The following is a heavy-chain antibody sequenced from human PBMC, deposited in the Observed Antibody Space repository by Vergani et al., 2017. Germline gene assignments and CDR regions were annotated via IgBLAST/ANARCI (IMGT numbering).Heavy chain of an antibody. CDR1: GFTFNSYG. J-gene: IGHJ1*01. V-gene: IGHV3-30*02. CDR2: IRSDESRR. Sequence: QVQLVESGGGVVQPGGSLRLSCAASGFTFNSYGMHWVRQAPGKGLEGVASIRSDESRRYYGDSMEGPFTISRDNSKNTLYLQMKSLRPEDTAVYYCAKEGGGYCSGGTCYPWYWGQGTLVIGSS. D-gene: IGHD2-15*01. CDR3: AKEGGGYCSGGTCYPWY.